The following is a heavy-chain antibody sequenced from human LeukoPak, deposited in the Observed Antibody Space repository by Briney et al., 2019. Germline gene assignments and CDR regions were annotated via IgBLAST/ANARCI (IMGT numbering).Heavy chain of an antibody. CDR2: TYYRSKWYN. V-gene: IGHV6-1*01. CDR1: GDSVSSNSAA. Sequence: SQTLSLTCAISGDSVSSNSAAWNWIRQSPSRGLEWLGRTYYRSKWYNDYAVSVKSRITINPDTSKNQFSLQLNSVTPEDTAVYYCARDSGGLWFGELLFGWFDPWGQGTLVTVSS. J-gene: IGHJ5*02. D-gene: IGHD3-10*01. CDR3: ARDSGGLWFGELLFGWFDP.